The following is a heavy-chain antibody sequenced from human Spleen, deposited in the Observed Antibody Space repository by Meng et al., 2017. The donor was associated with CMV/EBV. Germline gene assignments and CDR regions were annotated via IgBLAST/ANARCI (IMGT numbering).Heavy chain of an antibody. V-gene: IGHV1-18*01. Sequence: ASVKVSCKASGYTFATYGTSWVRQAPGQGLEWMGWISAYNGNTNYAQKLQGRVTVTTDTSTNTAYMELRSLTSDDTAVYYCARIIYGSGTYLPLAQYYFDYWGQGTLVTVSS. CDR2: ISAYNGNT. CDR3: ARIIYGSGTYLPLAQYYFDY. D-gene: IGHD3-10*01. J-gene: IGHJ4*02. CDR1: GYTFATYG.